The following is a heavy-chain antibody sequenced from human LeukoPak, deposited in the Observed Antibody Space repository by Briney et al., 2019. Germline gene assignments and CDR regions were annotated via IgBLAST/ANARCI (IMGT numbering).Heavy chain of an antibody. CDR2: INPSGGST. V-gene: IGHV1-46*01. J-gene: IGHJ6*02. CDR1: GYTFTSYY. CDR3: ARERGRRNSNYAIYYYYGMDA. D-gene: IGHD4-11*01. Sequence: ASVKVSCKASGYTFTSYYMHWVRQAPGQGLEWMGIINPSGGSTSYAQKFQGRVTMTRDTSTSTVYMELSSLRSEDTAVYYCARERGRRNSNYAIYYYYGMDAWGQGTTVTVSS.